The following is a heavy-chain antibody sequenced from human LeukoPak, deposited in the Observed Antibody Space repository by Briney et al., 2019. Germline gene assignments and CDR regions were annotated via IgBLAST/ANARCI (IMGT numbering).Heavy chain of an antibody. CDR2: IRFDGSEK. D-gene: IGHD2-8*01. V-gene: IGHV3-30*02. Sequence: GGSLRLSCTASGFTFSTSGMHWVRQAPGRGLEWVASIRFDGSEKFYADSLKGRFTISRDNSKNTLYLQMNSLRPEDTAVYYCAKERQLMPFDIWGQGTSVTVSS. CDR1: GFTFSTSG. CDR3: AKERQLMPFDI. J-gene: IGHJ3*02.